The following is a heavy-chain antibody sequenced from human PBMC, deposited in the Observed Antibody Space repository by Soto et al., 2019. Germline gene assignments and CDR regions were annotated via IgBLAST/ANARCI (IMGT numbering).Heavy chain of an antibody. D-gene: IGHD2-2*01. CDR2: ISYDGSNK. V-gene: IGHV3-30-3*01. CDR3: ARERYCSSTSCYWPDAFDI. CDR1: GFTFSSYA. Sequence: GGSLRLSCAASGFTFSSYAMHWVRQAPGKGLEWVAVISYDGSNKYYADSVKGRFTISRDNSKNTLYLQMNSLRAEDTAVYYCARERYCSSTSCYWPDAFDIWGQGTMLTVSS. J-gene: IGHJ3*02.